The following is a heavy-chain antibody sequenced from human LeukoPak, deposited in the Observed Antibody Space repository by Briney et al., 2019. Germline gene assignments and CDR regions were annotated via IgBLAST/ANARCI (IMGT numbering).Heavy chain of an antibody. CDR3: ARAAAYSASGAFDI. V-gene: IGHV1-69*04. CDR1: GGTFSSYA. Sequence: ASVKVSCKASGGTFSSYAISWVRQAPGQGLEWKGRIIPILGIANYAQKFQGRVTITADESTSTAYMELSSLRSEDTAVYYCARAAAYSASGAFDIWGQGTMVTVSS. D-gene: IGHD2-15*01. CDR2: IIPILGIA. J-gene: IGHJ3*02.